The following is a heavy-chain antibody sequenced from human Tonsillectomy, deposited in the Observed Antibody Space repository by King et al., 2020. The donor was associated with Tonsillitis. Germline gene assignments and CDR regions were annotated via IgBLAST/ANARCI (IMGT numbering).Heavy chain of an antibody. CDR2: LNSGSTSI. CDR3: AKSHDYGDYGDYGMDV. Sequence: VQLVESGGGLVKPGGSLRLSCAASGFPFRSYTMNWVRKAPGKGLEWVANLNSGSTSIYYADAVRGRFTISRDNAKNSVFLQMNSLRGEDTAMYYCAKSHDYGDYGDYGMDVWGQGTTVIVSS. D-gene: IGHD4-17*01. J-gene: IGHJ6*02. CDR1: GFPFRSYT. V-gene: IGHV3-21*01.